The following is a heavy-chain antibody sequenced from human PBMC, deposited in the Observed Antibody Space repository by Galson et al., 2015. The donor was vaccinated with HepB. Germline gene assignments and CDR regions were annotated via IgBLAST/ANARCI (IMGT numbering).Heavy chain of an antibody. CDR3: AKDMQYTYYRGHFEY. V-gene: IGHV3-30*02. J-gene: IGHJ4*02. D-gene: IGHD2-8*01. CDR1: GFAFSGYA. CDR2: IRYNGSNE. Sequence: SLRLSCAASGFAFSGYAMHWVRQAPGKGLEWVAFIRYNGSNEYYLDSVRGRFTISRDNSKNTLYLQMNSLRAEDTAVYYCAKDMQYTYYRGHFEYWGQGTLVTVSS.